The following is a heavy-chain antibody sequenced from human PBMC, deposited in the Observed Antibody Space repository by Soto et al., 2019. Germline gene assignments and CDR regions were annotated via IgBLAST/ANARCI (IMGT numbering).Heavy chain of an antibody. CDR3: AGETYYYYYMDV. Sequence: EVQLVESGGSLVQPGGSLRLSCAASGFTVSSNYMSWVRQAPGKGLEWVSVIYSGGSTYYADSVKGRFTISRDNSKNTLYLQMNSLRAEDTAVYYCAGETYYYYYMDVWGKGTTVTVSS. J-gene: IGHJ6*03. V-gene: IGHV3-66*01. CDR1: GFTVSSNY. CDR2: IYSGGST.